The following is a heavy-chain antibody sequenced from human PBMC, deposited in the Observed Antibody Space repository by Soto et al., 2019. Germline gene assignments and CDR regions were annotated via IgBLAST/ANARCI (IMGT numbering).Heavy chain of an antibody. D-gene: IGHD3-10*01. Sequence: XVSLRLSCATSGFTFNTYPMTWVRQAPGKGLEWVSSISSTAGRTSSYADSVKGRFAISRDFSDNTVYLQMNNLRVDDTAVYFCQKGVLSFHYGMEVCGQRTTVTVSS. CDR1: GFTFNTYP. V-gene: IGHV3-23*01. CDR2: ISSTAGRTS. J-gene: IGHJ6*02. CDR3: QKGVLSFHYGMEV.